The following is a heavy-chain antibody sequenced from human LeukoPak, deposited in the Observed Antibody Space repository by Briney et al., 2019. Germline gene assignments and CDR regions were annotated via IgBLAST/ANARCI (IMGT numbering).Heavy chain of an antibody. V-gene: IGHV4-4*07. CDR1: GASISSYY. J-gene: IGHJ3*02. CDR2: IYTSGRT. CDR3: ARFQTRRGYGLGEVAFDR. D-gene: IGHD6-25*01. Sequence: SEPLSLTCTVSGASISSYYRSWVRQPAGKGLELIGLIYTSGRTNHNPSRKSRVTMSVHTSKNKFSLKLSCLTAPHTPVHCCARFQTRRGYGLGEVAFDRWGEGRMVTVSS.